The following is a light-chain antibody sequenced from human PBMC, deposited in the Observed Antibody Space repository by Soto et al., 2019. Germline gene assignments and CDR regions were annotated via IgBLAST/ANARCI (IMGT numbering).Light chain of an antibody. Sequence: VLTQSPATLSLSPGERATLSCMASQSVSSYLAWYQQKPGQAPRLLIYDTSNRATGVPARFSGSGSGTDFTLTISSLEPEDCAIYYCQQRQYWPPITFGQGTRLEIK. V-gene: IGKV3-11*01. CDR1: QSVSSY. CDR2: DTS. J-gene: IGKJ5*01. CDR3: QQRQYWPPIT.